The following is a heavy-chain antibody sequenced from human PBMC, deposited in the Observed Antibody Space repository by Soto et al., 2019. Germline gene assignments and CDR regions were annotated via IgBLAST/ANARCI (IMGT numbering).Heavy chain of an antibody. V-gene: IGHV5-51*01. Sequence: LGESLKISCKGSGYSFTSYWIGWVRQMPGKGLEWMGIIYPGDSDTRYSPSFQGQVTISADKSISTAYLQWSSLKASDTAMYYCARRGGDYHDSSGYYCLDYWGQGTLVTVSS. D-gene: IGHD3-22*01. CDR1: GYSFTSYW. CDR2: IYPGDSDT. J-gene: IGHJ4*02. CDR3: ARRGGDYHDSSGYYCLDY.